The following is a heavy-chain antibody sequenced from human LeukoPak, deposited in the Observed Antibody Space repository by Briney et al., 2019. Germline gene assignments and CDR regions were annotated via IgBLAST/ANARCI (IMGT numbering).Heavy chain of an antibody. CDR2: ISSSSSYI. Sequence: GGSLGLSCAASGFTFSSYSMNWVRQAPGKGLEWVSSISSSSSYIYYADSVKGRFTISRDNAKDSLYLQMNSLRAEDTAVYYCARDYRITMVRGAMGDAFDIWGQGTMVTVSS. CDR1: GFTFSSYS. J-gene: IGHJ3*02. CDR3: ARDYRITMVRGAMGDAFDI. V-gene: IGHV3-21*01. D-gene: IGHD3-10*01.